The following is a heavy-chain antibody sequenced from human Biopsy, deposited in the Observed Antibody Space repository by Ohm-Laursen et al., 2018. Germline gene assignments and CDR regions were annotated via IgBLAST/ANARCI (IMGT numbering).Heavy chain of an antibody. Sequence: ASVKVSCKASGYSPSTFGLNWVRQAPGLGLEWMGWISAYNGQTSYAPNFQGRLIMTTDTSTGTAYMELRSLRSADTAMYYCAGDSRNKFDLWGQGTLVSVSA. D-gene: IGHD1/OR15-1a*01. CDR1: GYSPSTFG. J-gene: IGHJ5*02. CDR2: ISAYNGQT. V-gene: IGHV1-18*01. CDR3: AGDSRNKFDL.